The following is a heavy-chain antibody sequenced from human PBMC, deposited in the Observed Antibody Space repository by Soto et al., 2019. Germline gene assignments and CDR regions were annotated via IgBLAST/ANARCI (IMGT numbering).Heavy chain of an antibody. CDR1: GFTFSSYA. Sequence: GGSLRLSCAASGFTFSSYAMSWVRQAPGKGLEWVSAISGSGGSTYYADSVKGRFTISRDNSKNTLYLQMNSLRAEDTAVYYCAKAVYYDFWSGYPFYFDYWGQGTLVTVSS. CDR2: ISGSGGST. CDR3: AKAVYYDFWSGYPFYFDY. V-gene: IGHV3-23*01. J-gene: IGHJ4*02. D-gene: IGHD3-3*01.